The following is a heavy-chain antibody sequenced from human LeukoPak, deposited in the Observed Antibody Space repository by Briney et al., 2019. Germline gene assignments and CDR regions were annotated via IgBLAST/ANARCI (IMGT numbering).Heavy chain of an antibody. CDR3: AKDRWTEVDAFDI. CDR1: GFTFSSYG. Sequence: GGSLRLSCAASGFTFSSYGMSWVRQAPGKGLEWVSAISGSGGSTYNADPVKGRFTISRDNSKNTLYLQMNSLRAEDTAVYYCAKDRWTEVDAFDIWGQGTMVTVSS. J-gene: IGHJ3*02. CDR2: ISGSGGST. D-gene: IGHD1-1*01. V-gene: IGHV3-23*01.